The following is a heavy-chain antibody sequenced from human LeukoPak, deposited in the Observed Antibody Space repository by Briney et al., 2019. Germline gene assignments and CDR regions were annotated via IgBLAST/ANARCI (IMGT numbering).Heavy chain of an antibody. Sequence: GGSLRLSCAASGFTFSSYAMHWVRQAPGKGLEWVAVISYDGSSKNYADSVKGRFTISRDNSENTLYLQMSSLKTDDSAVYYCAGNPAARFGELSSWFDPWGQGTLVTVSS. D-gene: IGHD3-10*01. CDR1: GFTFSSYA. J-gene: IGHJ5*02. V-gene: IGHV3-30-3*01. CDR2: ISYDGSSK. CDR3: AGNPAARFGELSSWFDP.